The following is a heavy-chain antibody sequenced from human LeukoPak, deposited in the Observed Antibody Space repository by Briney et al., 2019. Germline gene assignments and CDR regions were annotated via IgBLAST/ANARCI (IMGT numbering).Heavy chain of an antibody. Sequence: ASVKVSCKASGYTFTSYAMNWVRQAPGQGLEWMGWINTNTGNPTYAQGFTGRFVFSLDTSVSTAYLQISSLKAEDTAVYYCARGSWVVVPAATQLDDYWGQGTLATVSS. CDR1: GYTFTSYA. CDR3: ARGSWVVVPAATQLDDY. CDR2: INTNTGNP. D-gene: IGHD2-2*01. V-gene: IGHV7-4-1*02. J-gene: IGHJ4*02.